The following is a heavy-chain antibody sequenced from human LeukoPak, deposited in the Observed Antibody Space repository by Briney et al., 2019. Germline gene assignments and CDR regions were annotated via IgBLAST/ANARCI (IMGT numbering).Heavy chain of an antibody. V-gene: IGHV4-4*07. CDR1: TGSVIPYY. CDR2: IYPTGST. J-gene: IGHJ4*02. Sequence: SETLSLTCSVSTGSVIPYYWSWIRQPAAQGFQWIGRIYPTGSTDYTPSLKSRVTMSVDTSKKQISLNLTAVTAADTAVYYWARGSRGIAAHDSWGQGTLVTVSS. D-gene: IGHD6-13*01. CDR3: ARGSRGIAAHDS.